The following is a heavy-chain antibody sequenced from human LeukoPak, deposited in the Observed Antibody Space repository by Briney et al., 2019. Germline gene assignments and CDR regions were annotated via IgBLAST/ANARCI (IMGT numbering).Heavy chain of an antibody. J-gene: IGHJ5*02. V-gene: IGHV3-48*03. D-gene: IGHD3-22*01. Sequence: GGSLRLSCAASGFTFSSYEMNWVRQAPGKGLEWVSCISSSGSTIYYADSVKGRFTISRDNAKNSLYLQMNSLRAEDTAVYYCASGTYYYDSSGCKPPLPWGQGTLVTVSS. CDR3: ASGTYYYDSSGCKPPLP. CDR1: GFTFSSYE. CDR2: ISSSGSTI.